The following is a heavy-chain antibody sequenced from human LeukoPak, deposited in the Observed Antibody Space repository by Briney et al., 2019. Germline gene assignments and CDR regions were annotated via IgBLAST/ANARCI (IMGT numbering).Heavy chain of an antibody. CDR2: LIPIFGTA. J-gene: IGHJ4*02. D-gene: IGHD6-19*01. CDR1: GGTVSSYA. V-gene: IGHV1-69*13. Sequence: SVKVSCKASGGTVSSYAISWVRQAPGQGLEWMGGLIPIFGTANYAQKFQGRVTITADESTSTAYMELSSLRSEDTAVYYCARGSGYSSGWYGLDFDYWGQGTLVTVSS. CDR3: ARGSGYSSGWYGLDFDY.